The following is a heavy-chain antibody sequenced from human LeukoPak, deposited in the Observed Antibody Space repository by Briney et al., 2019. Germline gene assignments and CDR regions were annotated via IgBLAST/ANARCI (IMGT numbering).Heavy chain of an antibody. CDR3: ARGDILTGHFKYNWFDP. D-gene: IGHD3-9*01. CDR2: IIPIFGTA. V-gene: IGHV1-69*13. J-gene: IGHJ5*02. CDR1: GGTFSSYA. Sequence: ASVKVSCKASGGTFSSYAISWVRQPPGQGLEWMGGIIPIFGTANYAQKFQGRVTITADESTSTAYMELSSLRSEDTAVYYCARGDILTGHFKYNWFDPWGQGTLVTVSS.